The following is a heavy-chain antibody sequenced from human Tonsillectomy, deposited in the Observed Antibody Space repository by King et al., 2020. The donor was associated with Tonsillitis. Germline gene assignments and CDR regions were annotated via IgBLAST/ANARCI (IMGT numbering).Heavy chain of an antibody. CDR1: GYTFTSYG. CDR2: ISAYNGNT. D-gene: IGHD6-13*01. V-gene: IGHV1-18*04. Sequence: VQLVESGPEVRKPGASVKVSCKASGYTFTSYGISWVRQATGQGLEWMGWISAYNGNTHYAQKLQGRVTMTTDTSTSTAYIELRSLRSDDTAVYYCAREILVAAAPFDYWGQGTLVTVSS. CDR3: AREILVAAAPFDY. J-gene: IGHJ4*02.